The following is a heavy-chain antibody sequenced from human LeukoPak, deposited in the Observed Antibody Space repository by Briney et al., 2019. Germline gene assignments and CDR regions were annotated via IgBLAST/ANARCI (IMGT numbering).Heavy chain of an antibody. V-gene: IGHV4-61*08. CDR1: GGSISSGGYY. Sequence: SETLSLTCTVSGGSISSGGYYWSWIRQHPGKGLEWIGYIYYSGSTNYNPSLKSRVTISVDTSKNQFSLKLSSVTAADTAVYYCARQKGSRTYFDSWGKGTLVTVSS. D-gene: IGHD1-14*01. CDR3: ARQKGSRTYFDS. CDR2: IYYSGST. J-gene: IGHJ4*02.